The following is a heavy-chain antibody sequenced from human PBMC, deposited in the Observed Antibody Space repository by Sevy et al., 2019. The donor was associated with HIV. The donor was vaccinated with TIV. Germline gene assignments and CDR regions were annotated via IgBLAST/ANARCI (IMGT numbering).Heavy chain of an antibody. Sequence: GGSLRLSCAASGFTFSSYSINWVRQAPGKGLEWVSSISSSSSYIYYADSVKGRFTISRDNAKNSLYLQMNSLRAEDTAVYYCARDPSYYHYGFDYWGQGTLVTVSS. J-gene: IGHJ4*02. V-gene: IGHV3-21*01. CDR3: ARDPSYYHYGFDY. CDR2: ISSSSSYI. CDR1: GFTFSSYS. D-gene: IGHD3-10*01.